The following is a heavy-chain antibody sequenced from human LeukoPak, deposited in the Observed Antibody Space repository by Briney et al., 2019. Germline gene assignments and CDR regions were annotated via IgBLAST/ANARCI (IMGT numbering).Heavy chain of an antibody. CDR1: GFTFSAYS. CDR2: ISSGSSSTI. Sequence: GGSLRLSCAASGFTFSAYSMNWVRQAPGKGLEWVSYISSGSSSTIYYADSVKGRFTISRDNAENSLYLQMNSLRAEDTAVYYCARLLAGTALDYWGQGTLVTVSS. CDR3: ARLLAGTALDY. J-gene: IGHJ4*02. D-gene: IGHD6-19*01. V-gene: IGHV3-48*01.